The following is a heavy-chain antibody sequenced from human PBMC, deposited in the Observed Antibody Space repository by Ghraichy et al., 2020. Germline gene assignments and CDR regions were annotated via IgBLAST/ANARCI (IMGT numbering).Heavy chain of an antibody. Sequence: GGSLRLSCAASGFTVNNNYMSWVRQAPGKGLEWVSIVYIDGNGYYADSVKGRFTISRDSSKNALYLQMNNLRVEDTAMYYCAREPQIDCYRAGCNAGGWFDPWGQGTLVIVSS. CDR3: AREPQIDCYRAGCNAGGWFDP. CDR1: GFTVNNNY. D-gene: IGHD2-21*01. V-gene: IGHV3-53*01. J-gene: IGHJ5*02. CDR2: VYIDGNG.